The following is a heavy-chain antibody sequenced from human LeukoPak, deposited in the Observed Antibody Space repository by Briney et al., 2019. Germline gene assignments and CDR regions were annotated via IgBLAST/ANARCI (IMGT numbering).Heavy chain of an antibody. V-gene: IGHV3-74*01. Sequence: PGGSLRLSCAASGFTFSSYWMHWVRQAPGRGLVWVSRINSDGSSTSYADSVKGRFTISRDNAKNTLYLQMNSLRAEDTAVYYCAREFSYYGSGRPLDYWGQGTLVTVSS. CDR3: AREFSYYGSGRPLDY. CDR2: INSDGSST. J-gene: IGHJ4*02. D-gene: IGHD3-10*01. CDR1: GFTFSSYW.